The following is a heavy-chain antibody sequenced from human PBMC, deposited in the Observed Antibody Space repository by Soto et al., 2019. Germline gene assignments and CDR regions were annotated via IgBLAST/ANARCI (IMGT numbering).Heavy chain of an antibody. D-gene: IGHD3-10*01. CDR2: IIPILGIA. CDR3: ASLMRSGYYYGMDV. J-gene: IGHJ6*02. Sequence: QVQLVHSGAEVKKPGSSVTVSCKASGGTFSSYTISWVRQAPGQGLEWMGRIIPILGIANYAQKFQGRVTITADKSTSTAYMELSSLRSEDTAVYYCASLMRSGYYYGMDVWGQGTTVTVAS. CDR1: GGTFSSYT. V-gene: IGHV1-69*02.